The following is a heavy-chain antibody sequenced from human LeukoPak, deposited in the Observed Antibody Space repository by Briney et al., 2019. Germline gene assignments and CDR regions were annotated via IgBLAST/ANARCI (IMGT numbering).Heavy chain of an antibody. D-gene: IGHD3-16*01. CDR1: GFSFSDYS. CDR3: ARDLSDDYSLDY. CDR2: ITVSSSII. V-gene: IGHV3-21*01. Sequence: GGSLRLSCAASGFSFSDYSMNWVRQAPGKGLEWVSSITVSSSIIYYADSVKGRFTISRDNAKNSLFLQMNSLRAEDTAVYYCARDLSDDYSLDYWGQGTLVSVSS. J-gene: IGHJ4*02.